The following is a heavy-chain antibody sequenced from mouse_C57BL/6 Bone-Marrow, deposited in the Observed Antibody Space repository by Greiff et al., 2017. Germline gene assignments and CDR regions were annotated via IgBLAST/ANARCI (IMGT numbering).Heavy chain of an antibody. CDR1: GYSFTGYY. J-gene: IGHJ3*01. CDR2: INPSTGGT. D-gene: IGHD2-4*01. V-gene: IGHV1-42*01. CDR3: ARRGDDNDPAWFAY. Sequence: EVQLQQSGPELVKPGASVKISCKASGYSFTGYYMNWVKQSPEKSLEWIGEINPSTGGTTYNQKFKAKATLTVDKSSSTAYMQLKSLTSEDSAVYYCARRGDDNDPAWFAYWGQGTLVTVSA.